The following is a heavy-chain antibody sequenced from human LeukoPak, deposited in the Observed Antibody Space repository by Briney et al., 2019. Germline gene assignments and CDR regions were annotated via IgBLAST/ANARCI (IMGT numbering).Heavy chain of an antibody. Sequence: SETLSLTCTVSGGSISSSSYYWGWIRQPPGKGLEWIGSIYYSGSTYYNPSLKSRVTISVDTSKNQFSLKLSSVTAADTAVYYCARDKASSGWGHYFDYWGQGTLVTVSS. J-gene: IGHJ4*02. V-gene: IGHV4-39*07. CDR1: GGSISSSSYY. D-gene: IGHD6-19*01. CDR2: IYYSGST. CDR3: ARDKASSGWGHYFDY.